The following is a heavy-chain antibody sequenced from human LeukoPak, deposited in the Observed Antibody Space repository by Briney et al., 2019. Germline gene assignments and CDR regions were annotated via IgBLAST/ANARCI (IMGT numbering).Heavy chain of an antibody. CDR2: IYYIGNT. CDR3: AREVGFGVASYSFDS. Sequence: SETLSLTCTVSGVSISRYYWHWIRQSPGKGLEWIGFIYYIGNTNYNPSLKSRVIISVDTSKNHSLLMLSSVTAADAAVYYCAREVGFGVASYSFDSWGQGTLVTVSS. J-gene: IGHJ4*02. D-gene: IGHD3-3*01. CDR1: GVSISRYY. V-gene: IGHV4-59*01.